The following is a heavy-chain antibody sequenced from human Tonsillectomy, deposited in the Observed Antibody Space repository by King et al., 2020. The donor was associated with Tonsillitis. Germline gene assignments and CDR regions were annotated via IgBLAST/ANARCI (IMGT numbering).Heavy chain of an antibody. Sequence: VQLQQSGPGLLKPSQTLSITCAISGDSVSSNSAAWNWIRQSPSRGLEWLGRTYYRSKWYNDYATSVESRITINADTSKNQFSLQLNSVTPEDTAVYYCASTPGNYEDYPYGRAVGGQGPTATVSS. CDR1: GDSVSSNSAA. V-gene: IGHV6-1*01. CDR3: ASTPGNYEDYPYGRAV. D-gene: IGHD1-1*01. CDR2: TYYRSKWYN. J-gene: IGHJ6*02.